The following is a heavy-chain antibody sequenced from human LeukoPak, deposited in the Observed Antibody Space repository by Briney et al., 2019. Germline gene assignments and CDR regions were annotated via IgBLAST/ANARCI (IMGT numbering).Heavy chain of an antibody. V-gene: IGHV3-23*01. D-gene: IGHD4-17*01. CDR3: AKDALSGDYPYNWFDP. Sequence: HAGGSLRLSCAASGFTFSSYAISWVRQAPGRGLEWVSAISGSGGSTYYADSVKGRFTISRDNSKNTLYLQMNSLRAEDTAVYYCAKDALSGDYPYNWFDPWGQGTLVTVSS. J-gene: IGHJ5*02. CDR1: GFTFSSYA. CDR2: ISGSGGST.